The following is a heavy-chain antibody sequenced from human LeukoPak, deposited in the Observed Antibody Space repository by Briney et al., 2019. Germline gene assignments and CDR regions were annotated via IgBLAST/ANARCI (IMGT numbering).Heavy chain of an antibody. CDR2: IYSGGNT. Sequence: GGSLRLSCAVSGFTVSSNYMSWVRQAPGKGLEWVSVIYSGGNTYYADSVKGRFTISRDNSKNTLYLQMISLRDADTAVYYCAREPGPAAGLDYWGQGTLVTVSS. CDR3: AREPGPAAGLDY. D-gene: IGHD6-13*01. CDR1: GFTVSSNY. V-gene: IGHV3-53*01. J-gene: IGHJ4*02.